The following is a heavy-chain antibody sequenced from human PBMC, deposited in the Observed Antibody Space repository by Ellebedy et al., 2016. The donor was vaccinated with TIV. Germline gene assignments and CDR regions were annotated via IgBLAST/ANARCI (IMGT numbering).Heavy chain of an antibody. J-gene: IGHJ4*02. Sequence: SETLSLTCSVSGGSISSYHWTWIRQPPGKGLEWVGYITYSGTAYYKSSLQSRVTIAVDTSKNQVSLKLNSVTAADTAVYYCATWMLYGSGSFWGQGTLVTVSS. V-gene: IGHV4-59*06. CDR3: ATWMLYGSGSF. CDR2: ITYSGTA. D-gene: IGHD3-10*01. CDR1: GGSISSYH.